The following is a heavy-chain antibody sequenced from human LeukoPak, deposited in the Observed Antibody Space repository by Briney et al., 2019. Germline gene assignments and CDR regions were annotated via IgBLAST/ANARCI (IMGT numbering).Heavy chain of an antibody. J-gene: IGHJ4*02. CDR3: ARDEVSGGWYNH. D-gene: IGHD6-19*01. V-gene: IGHV1-18*04. Sequence: ASVKVSCKASGYTFTSRGISWVRQAPGQGLEWMGWINCDSGNTNYAQKFQGRLTMTTDTSTSTAYMELRSLRSDDTAVYYCARDEVSGGWYNHWGQGTLSPSPQ. CDR1: GYTFTSRG. CDR2: INCDSGNT.